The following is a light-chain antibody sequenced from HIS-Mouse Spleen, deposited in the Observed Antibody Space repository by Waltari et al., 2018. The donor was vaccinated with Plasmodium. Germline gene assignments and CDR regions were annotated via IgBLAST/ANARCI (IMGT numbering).Light chain of an antibody. V-gene: IGKV3-11*01. CDR2: DAS. J-gene: IGKJ4*01. CDR1: QSVSSS. Sequence: EIVLTQSPATLSLSPGERATLSCRASQSVSSSLAWSPQKTGQAPRLLIYDASNRATGIPARFSGSGSGTDFTLTISSLEPEDFAVYYCQQRSNWPPLTFGGGTKVEIK. CDR3: QQRSNWPPLT.